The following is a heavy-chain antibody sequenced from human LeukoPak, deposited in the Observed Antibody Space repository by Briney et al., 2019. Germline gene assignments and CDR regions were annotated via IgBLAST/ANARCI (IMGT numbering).Heavy chain of an antibody. Sequence: SETLSLTCTASGGPISSSGHYCVWIRQPPGEGLEWIGGIHYSGTTYYDTSLKSRMTMSVDTSKNQFSLKLTSLTAADTAVYYCVRYSLETHSFDIWGQGTLVTVSS. CDR2: IHYSGTT. J-gene: IGHJ4*02. D-gene: IGHD1-26*01. CDR3: VRYSLETHSFDI. CDR1: GGPISSSGHY. V-gene: IGHV4-39*01.